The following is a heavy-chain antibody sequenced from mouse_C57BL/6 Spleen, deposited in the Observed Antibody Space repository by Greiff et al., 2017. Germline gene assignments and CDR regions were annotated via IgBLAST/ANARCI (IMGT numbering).Heavy chain of an antibody. CDR3: TTYYIYAMDY. V-gene: IGHV14-1*01. J-gene: IGHJ4*01. D-gene: IGHD1-1*01. CDR2: IAPEDGDT. Sequence: EVKLQESGAELVRPGASVKLSCTASGFNIKDYYMHWVKQRPEQGLAWIGRIAPEDGDTEYAPKFQGKATMTADTSSNTAYLQLSSLTSKDTAVYYCTTYYIYAMDYWGQGTSVTVSS. CDR1: GFNIKDYY.